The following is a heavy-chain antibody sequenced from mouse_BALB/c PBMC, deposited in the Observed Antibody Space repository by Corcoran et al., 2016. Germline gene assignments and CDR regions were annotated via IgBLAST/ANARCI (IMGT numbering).Heavy chain of an antibody. CDR1: GYTFTDYY. CDR2: VNPYNDGT. J-gene: IGHJ2*01. V-gene: IGHV1-19*01. Sequence: EVQLQQSGPELVKPGASVKMSCKASGYTFTDYYMDWVKQSHGESFEWIGRVNPYNDGTSYNQKFKGKATLTVDKSSSTAYMELNSLTSEDSAVYYCARGNYGDYWGQGTTLTVSS. CDR3: ARGNYGDY.